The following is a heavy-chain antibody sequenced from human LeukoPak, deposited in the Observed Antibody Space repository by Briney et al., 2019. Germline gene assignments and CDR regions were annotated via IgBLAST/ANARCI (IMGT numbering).Heavy chain of an antibody. CDR3: ARTSTVTGDY. J-gene: IGHJ4*02. V-gene: IGHV4-38-2*02. Sequence: SETLSLTCTVSGYSISSGYYWGWIRQPPGKGLEWIGSIYHSGSTYYNPSLKSRVTISVDTSKNQFSLKLSSVTAADTAVYYCARTSTVTGDYWGQGTLVTVSS. D-gene: IGHD4-17*01. CDR2: IYHSGST. CDR1: GYSISSGYY.